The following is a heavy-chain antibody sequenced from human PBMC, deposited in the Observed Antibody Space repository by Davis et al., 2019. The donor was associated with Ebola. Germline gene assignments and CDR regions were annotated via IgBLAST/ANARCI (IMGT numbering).Heavy chain of an antibody. V-gene: IGHV3-73*01. D-gene: IGHD6-19*01. CDR2: IRSKANSYAT. J-gene: IGHJ4*02. Sequence: GSLRLSCAASGFTFSGSAMHWVRQASGKGLEWVGRIRSKANSYATAYAASVKGRFTISRDDSKNTAYLQMNSLKTEDTAVYYCTRHGPHYSSGLKWGQGTLVTVSS. CDR3: TRHGPHYSSGLK. CDR1: GFTFSGSA.